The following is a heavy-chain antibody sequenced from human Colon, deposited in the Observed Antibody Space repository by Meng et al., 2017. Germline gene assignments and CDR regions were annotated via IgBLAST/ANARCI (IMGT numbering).Heavy chain of an antibody. CDR2: LYSGSIT. Sequence: DVQLVCSGGVLAQAVGLLRPSCVVSGFTIKNNYIHWVRQVPVKGLEWVSILYSGSITYYADSVKGRFTITRDDSTNTVHLQMNSLRVDDTALYYCATENFAAWGQGTLVTVSS. D-gene: IGHD1-7*01. CDR3: ATENFAA. J-gene: IGHJ5*02. V-gene: IGHV3-66*02. CDR1: GFTIKNNY.